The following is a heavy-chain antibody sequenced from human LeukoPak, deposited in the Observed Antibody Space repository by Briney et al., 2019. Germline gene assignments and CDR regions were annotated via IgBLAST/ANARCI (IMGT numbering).Heavy chain of an antibody. D-gene: IGHD1-26*01. CDR2: IYYSGST. J-gene: IGHJ3*02. CDR3: ARYTTPAAFDI. CDR1: GGSISSYY. V-gene: IGHV4-59*01. Sequence: SETLSLTCTVSGGSISSYYWSWIRQPPGKGLEWIGYIYYSGSTNYNPSLKSRVTISVDTSKNQFSLKLSSVTAADTAVYYCARYTTPAAFDIWGQGTMVTVSS.